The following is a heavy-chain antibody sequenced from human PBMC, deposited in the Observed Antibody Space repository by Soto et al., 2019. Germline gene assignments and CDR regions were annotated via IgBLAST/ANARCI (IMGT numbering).Heavy chain of an antibody. J-gene: IGHJ4*02. Sequence: PGGSLRLSCAASGFTFTRYSMHWVPQATEKGLEWGSTISITTDYIYDGDSMKGRFTIARDNAKNALYLEIISLRAEDTAVYFCARESEDLTSNFDYGGQGTLVTVPT. CDR3: ARESEDLTSNFDY. CDR1: GFTFTRYS. V-gene: IGHV3-21*06. CDR2: ISITTDYI.